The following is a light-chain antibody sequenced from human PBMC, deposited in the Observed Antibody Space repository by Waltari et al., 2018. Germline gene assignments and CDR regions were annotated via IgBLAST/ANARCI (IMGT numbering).Light chain of an antibody. CDR2: DAY. CDR3: LQYSHWPPWT. V-gene: IGKV3-15*01. CDR1: QSVCSK. Sequence: EIEMTQSPATLSVSPGEIATLSCRASQSVCSKLAWYQQTPGQAPRLLIYDAYTRATGIPARFSGSGSGTEFTLTISSLQSDDFAVYHCLQYSHWPPWTFGQGTKVEIK. J-gene: IGKJ1*01.